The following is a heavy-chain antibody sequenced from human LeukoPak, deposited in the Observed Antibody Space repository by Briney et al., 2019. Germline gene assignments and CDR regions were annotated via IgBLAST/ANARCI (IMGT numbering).Heavy chain of an antibody. Sequence: GGSLRLSCAASGFTFSSYAMSWVRQAPGKGLVWVSRIKGDGSSTSYADSVKGRFTISRDNAKNTLYLQMNSLRAKDTAVYYCARDGYSFGHDFDYWGQGTLVTVSS. J-gene: IGHJ4*02. D-gene: IGHD5-18*01. V-gene: IGHV3-74*01. CDR1: GFTFSSYA. CDR2: IKGDGSST. CDR3: ARDGYSFGHDFDY.